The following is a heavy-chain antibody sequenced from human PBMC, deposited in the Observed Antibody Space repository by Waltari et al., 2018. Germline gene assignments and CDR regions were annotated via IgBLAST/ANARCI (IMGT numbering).Heavy chain of an antibody. D-gene: IGHD3-22*01. CDR1: GASISSSTSY. CDR2: IYNSGST. Sequence: QLQLQESGPGLVEPSETLSLTCFVSGASISSSTSYWGWFRQPPGKGLEWIGNIYNSGSTSYNPSLKSRVTISVDTPKNEFSLELSSVTAADTAVYYCARGLWQGYYYDSSGYPDYWGPGTLVSVSS. V-gene: IGHV4-39*01. CDR3: ARGLWQGYYYDSSGYPDY. J-gene: IGHJ4*02.